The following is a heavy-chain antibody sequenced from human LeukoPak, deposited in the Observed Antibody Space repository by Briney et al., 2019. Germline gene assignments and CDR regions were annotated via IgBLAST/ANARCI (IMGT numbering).Heavy chain of an antibody. Sequence: SETLSLTCTVSGGSISGYYWSWMRQPPGKGLEWVGYIFESQTTGYNPSLESRVTISQDTSRNQFSQKLSSVTAADTAVYYCARWNEGLDYWGQGTLVTVSS. J-gene: IGHJ4*02. D-gene: IGHD1-1*01. CDR3: ARWNEGLDY. V-gene: IGHV4-59*01. CDR2: IFESQTT. CDR1: GGSISGYY.